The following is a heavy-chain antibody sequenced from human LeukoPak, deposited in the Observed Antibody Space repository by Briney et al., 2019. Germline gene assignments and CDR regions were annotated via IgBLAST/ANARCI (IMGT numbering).Heavy chain of an antibody. V-gene: IGHV3-30*02. J-gene: IGHJ4*02. CDR2: IRYDGSNE. Sequence: GGSLRLSCAASGFTFSTYGMHWVRQAPGKGLDWVAFIRYDGSNEYADSVKGRFTISRDNSKNTLYLQMNSLRAEDTAVYYCARAYSSSWYYFDYWGQGTLVTVSS. D-gene: IGHD6-13*01. CDR1: GFTFSTYG. CDR3: ARAYSSSWYYFDY.